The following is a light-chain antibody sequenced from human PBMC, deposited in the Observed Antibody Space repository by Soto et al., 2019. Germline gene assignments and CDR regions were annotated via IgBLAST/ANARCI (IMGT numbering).Light chain of an antibody. CDR3: QQYNSSPWT. V-gene: IGKV1-5*03. CDR1: QSISSW. J-gene: IGKJ1*01. Sequence: DIQMTQSPSTLSASVGDRVTITCRASQSISSWLAWYQQKPGKAPKLLIYKASSLGSGVPSRFSGSGSGTECTLTISSLQPYDFATYYCQQYNSSPWTFGQGTQVEIK. CDR2: KAS.